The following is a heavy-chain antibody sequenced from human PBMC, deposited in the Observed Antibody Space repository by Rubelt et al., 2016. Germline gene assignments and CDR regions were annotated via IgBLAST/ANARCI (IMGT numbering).Heavy chain of an antibody. CDR1: GGSLSGYY. CDR3: ATRYCGGGSCYFYPEYHLDY. CDR2: IYYTGTT. Sequence: QVQLQQRGAGLLKPSETLSLTCAVYGGSLSGYYWGWIRQPPGKGLEWIGYIYYTGTTNYNPSLKSRVTISVDTSKNQFSLKLTSVTAADTAVYYCATRYCGGGSCYFYPEYHLDYWGQGTLVTVSS. V-gene: IGHV4-34*11. J-gene: IGHJ4*02. D-gene: IGHD2-15*01.